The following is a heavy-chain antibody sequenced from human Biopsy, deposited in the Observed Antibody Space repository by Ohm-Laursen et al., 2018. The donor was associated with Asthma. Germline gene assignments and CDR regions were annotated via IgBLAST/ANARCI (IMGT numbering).Heavy chain of an antibody. CDR3: ARGPSPHYHTSNGKFDL. D-gene: IGHD2-8*01. CDR1: GGSIGSGGYY. V-gene: IGHV4-31*03. Sequence: TLSLTCLVSGGSIGSGGYYWSWMRHFPGKGLEWIGYIYYSGTTYYNPSLKSRLTISVDMSKNQFILHLTSVTAADTAVYFCARGPSPHYHTSNGKFDLWGQGTLVTVSS. CDR2: IYYSGTT. J-gene: IGHJ5*02.